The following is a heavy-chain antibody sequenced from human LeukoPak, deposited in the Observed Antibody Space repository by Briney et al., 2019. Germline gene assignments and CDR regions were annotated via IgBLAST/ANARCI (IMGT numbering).Heavy chain of an antibody. CDR1: GFTVSSNY. Sequence: GGSLRLSCAASGFTVSSNYVSWVRQAPGKGLEWVSVIYSGDSTYYADSVKGRFTISRDNSKNTLYLQMNSLRAEDTAVYYCARGTALPIAAPYYFDYWGQGTLVTVSS. D-gene: IGHD6-6*01. CDR3: ARGTALPIAAPYYFDY. V-gene: IGHV3-66*01. CDR2: IYSGDST. J-gene: IGHJ4*02.